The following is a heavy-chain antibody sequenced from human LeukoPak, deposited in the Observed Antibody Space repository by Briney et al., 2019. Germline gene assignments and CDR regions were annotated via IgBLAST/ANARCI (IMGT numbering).Heavy chain of an antibody. J-gene: IGHJ4*02. CDR1: GFTFDDYA. CDR3: AKDMGKWELLLDY. D-gene: IGHD1-26*01. CDR2: ISWNSGSI. V-gene: IGHV3-9*01. Sequence: QPGRSLRLSCAASGFTFDDYAMHWVRQAPGKGLEWVSGISWNSGSIGYADSVKGRFTISRGNAKNSLYLQMNSLRAEDTALYYCAKDMGKWELLLDYWGQGTLVTVSS.